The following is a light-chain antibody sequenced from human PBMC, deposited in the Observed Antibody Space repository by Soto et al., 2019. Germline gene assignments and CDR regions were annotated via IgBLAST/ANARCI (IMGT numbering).Light chain of an antibody. CDR1: QSISSY. V-gene: IGKV1-39*01. Sequence: DIQMTQSPSSLSASVGDRVTITCRASQSISSYLNWYQQKPGTAPKLLIYAASSLQSGVPSRFSGSGSGTDFTLTISSLQPEDFATYYYQQTYITPWTFGQGTKVEIK. CDR3: QQTYITPWT. CDR2: AAS. J-gene: IGKJ1*01.